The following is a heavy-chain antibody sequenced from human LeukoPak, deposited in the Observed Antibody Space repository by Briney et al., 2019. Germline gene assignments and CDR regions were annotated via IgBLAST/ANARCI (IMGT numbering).Heavy chain of an antibody. CDR3: AKDVERNYYGSGSYYNFDY. J-gene: IGHJ4*02. CDR1: GLTFNNFA. D-gene: IGHD3-10*01. Sequence: PGGSLRLSCEASGLTFNNFALHWIRQAPGKGLEWVSAISGSGGSTYYADSVKGRFTISRDNSKNTLYLQMNSLRAEDTAVYYCAKDVERNYYGSGSYYNFDYWGQGTLVTVSS. V-gene: IGHV3-23*01. CDR2: ISGSGGST.